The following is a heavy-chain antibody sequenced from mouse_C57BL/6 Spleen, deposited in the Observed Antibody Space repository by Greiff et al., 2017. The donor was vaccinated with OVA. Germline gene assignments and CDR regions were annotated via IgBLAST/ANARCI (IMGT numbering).Heavy chain of an antibody. V-gene: IGHV5-4*01. CDR2: ISDGGSYT. Sequence: EVQLVESGGGLVKPGGSLKLSCAASGFTFSSYAMSWVRQTPEKRLEWVATISDGGSYTYYPDNVKGRFTISRDNAKNNLYLQMSHLKSADTAMYYCAREGVSSYYFDYWGQGTTLTVSS. J-gene: IGHJ2*01. CDR1: GFTFSSYA. D-gene: IGHD1-1*01. CDR3: AREGVSSYYFDY.